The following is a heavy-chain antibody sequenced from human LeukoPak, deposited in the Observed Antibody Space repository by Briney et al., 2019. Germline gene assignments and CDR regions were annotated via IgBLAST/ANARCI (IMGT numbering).Heavy chain of an antibody. CDR2: ISSNGGST. D-gene: IGHD6-19*01. CDR3: ARGAHSSGWYGVEN. V-gene: IGHV3-64*01. Sequence: GGSLRLSCAASGFTFSSYAMHWVRQAPGKGLEYVSAISSNGGSTYYANSVKGRFTISRDNSKNTLYLQMGSLRAEDMAVYYCARGAHSSGWYGVENWGQGTLVTVSS. CDR1: GFTFSSYA. J-gene: IGHJ4*02.